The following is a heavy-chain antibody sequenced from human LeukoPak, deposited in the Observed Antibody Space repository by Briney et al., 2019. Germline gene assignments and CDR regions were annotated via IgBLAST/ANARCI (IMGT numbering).Heavy chain of an antibody. CDR3: ARELYDFWRAFDY. CDR1: GGTFSNFA. J-gene: IGHJ4*02. Sequence: SVKVSCKASGGTFSNFAINWVRQAPGQGLEWMGGIIPIFGTANYAQKFQGRVTITADESTSTAYMELSSLRSEDTAVYYCARELYDFWRAFDYWVQGTLVTVSS. V-gene: IGHV1-69*01. CDR2: IIPIFGTA. D-gene: IGHD3-3*01.